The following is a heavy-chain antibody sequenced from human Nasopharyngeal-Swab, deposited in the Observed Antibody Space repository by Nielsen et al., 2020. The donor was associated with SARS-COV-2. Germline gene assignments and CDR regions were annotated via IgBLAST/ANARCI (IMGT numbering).Heavy chain of an antibody. Sequence: SETLSLTCTVSGGSISSSSYYWGWIRQPPGKGLEWIGSIYYRGSTYYNPSLKSRVTISVDTSKNQFSLKLSSVTAADTAVYYCAREAPYCSGGSCYHYYMDVWGKGTTVTVSS. D-gene: IGHD2-15*01. V-gene: IGHV4-39*07. CDR2: IYYRGST. CDR3: AREAPYCSGGSCYHYYMDV. J-gene: IGHJ6*03. CDR1: GGSISSSSYY.